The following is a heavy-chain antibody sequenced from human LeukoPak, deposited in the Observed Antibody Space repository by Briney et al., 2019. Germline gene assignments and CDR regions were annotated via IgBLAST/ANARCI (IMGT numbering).Heavy chain of an antibody. CDR2: INPSGGST. J-gene: IGHJ4*02. CDR1: GYTFTSYY. D-gene: IGHD1-26*01. CDR3: ARLSGSSTGDY. Sequence: GASVKVSCKASGYTFTSYYMHWVRQPPGQGLEWMGIINPSGGSTSYAQKFQGRVTMTRDTSTSTVYMELSSLRSEDTAVYHCARLSGSSTGDYWGQGTLVTVSS. V-gene: IGHV1-46*01.